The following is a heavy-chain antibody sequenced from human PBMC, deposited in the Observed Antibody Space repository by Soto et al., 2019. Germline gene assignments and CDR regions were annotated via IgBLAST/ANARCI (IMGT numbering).Heavy chain of an antibody. Sequence: QVQLVQSGAEVKKPGSSMKVSCKASGCTFSSYAISWVRQAPGQGLEWMGGIIPIFGTANYAQKFQGRVTITADESTSTAYMELSSLRSEDTAVYYCARESRYCSGGSCYFLPGIDYWGQGTLVTVSS. J-gene: IGHJ4*02. CDR2: IIPIFGTA. V-gene: IGHV1-69*12. CDR1: GCTFSSYA. CDR3: ARESRYCSGGSCYFLPGIDY. D-gene: IGHD2-15*01.